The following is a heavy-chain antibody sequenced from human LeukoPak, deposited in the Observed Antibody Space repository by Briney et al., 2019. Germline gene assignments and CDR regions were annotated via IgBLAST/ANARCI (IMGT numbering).Heavy chain of an antibody. V-gene: IGHV4-59*01. CDR3: ARGPYGSAFDI. CDR2: IYYSGRT. CDR1: GGSISSYY. Sequence: SETLSLTCTVSGGSISSYYSSWIRQPPGKGLEWIGDIYYSGRTNYNPSLKSRVTISVDTSKTQFSLKLSSVTAADPAVYYCARGPYGSAFDIWGQGTMVTVSS. J-gene: IGHJ3*02. D-gene: IGHD4-17*01.